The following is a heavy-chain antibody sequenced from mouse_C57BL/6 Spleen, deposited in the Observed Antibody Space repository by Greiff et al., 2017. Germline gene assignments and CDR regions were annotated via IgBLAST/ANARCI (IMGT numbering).Heavy chain of an antibody. J-gene: IGHJ1*03. Sequence: QVQLKQPGAELVKPGASVKMSCKASGYTFTSYWITWVKQRPGQGLEWIGDIYPGSGSTNSNEKFKSKAKLTVDSSSRTAYMQLSSLTTEDSAVYYCARSAYYYGSPPDWYFDVWGTGTTVTVSS. D-gene: IGHD1-1*01. CDR1: GYTFTSYW. CDR3: ARSAYYYGSPPDWYFDV. CDR2: IYPGSGST. V-gene: IGHV1-55*01.